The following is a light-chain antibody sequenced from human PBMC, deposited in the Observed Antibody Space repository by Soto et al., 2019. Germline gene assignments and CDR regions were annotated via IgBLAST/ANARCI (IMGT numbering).Light chain of an antibody. V-gene: IGKV3-11*01. CDR1: QSVSSY. CDR2: DAS. Sequence: EVVLTQSPATLSLSPGQRATLSCRASQSVSSYLAWYQQKPGQAPRLLISDASNRATGIPARFSGSGSGTDFTLTITTLEPEDFAVYYCQHRSEWPVSFGQGTKVDIK. CDR3: QHRSEWPVS. J-gene: IGKJ1*01.